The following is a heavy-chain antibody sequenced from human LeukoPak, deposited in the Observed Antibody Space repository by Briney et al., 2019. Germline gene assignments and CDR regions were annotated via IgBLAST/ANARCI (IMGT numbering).Heavy chain of an antibody. CDR2: IYYSGST. Sequence: PSETLSLTXTVSGGSISGYYWSWVRQSPGKGLEWIGYIYYSGSTNYNPSLKSRVTISVDSSKNQFSLKVSSVTAADTAVYYCARRGWCFDLWGRGTLVTVSS. CDR1: GGSISGYY. J-gene: IGHJ2*01. V-gene: IGHV4-59*01. CDR3: ARRGWCFDL.